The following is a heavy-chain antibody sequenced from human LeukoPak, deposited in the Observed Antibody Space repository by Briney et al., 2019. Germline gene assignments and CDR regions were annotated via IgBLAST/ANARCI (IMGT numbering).Heavy chain of an antibody. CDR3: ARHSGRSVLRSALDI. Sequence: PSETLSLTCTVSGGSISSSSYYWSWIRQPPGKGLEWIAYIYYSGSTNYNPSLKSRVTISVDTSKNQFSLKLSSVTAADTAVYYCARHSGRSVLRSALDIWGQGTMVTVSS. CDR2: IYYSGST. D-gene: IGHD3-10*01. V-gene: IGHV4-61*05. J-gene: IGHJ3*02. CDR1: GGSISSSSYY.